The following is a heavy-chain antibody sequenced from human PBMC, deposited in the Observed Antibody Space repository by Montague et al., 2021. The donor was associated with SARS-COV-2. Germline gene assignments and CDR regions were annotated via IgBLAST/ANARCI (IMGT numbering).Heavy chain of an antibody. CDR2: INHSGST. CDR3: AREVGRGYSGYEGEY. CDR1: GGSFSGYY. Sequence: SETLSLTCAVYGGSFSGYYWSWIRHPPGKGLEWIGEINHSGSTNYNPSLKSRVTISVDTSKNQFSLKLSSVTAADTAVYYCAREVGRGYSGYEGEYWGQGTLVTVSS. D-gene: IGHD5-12*01. J-gene: IGHJ4*02. V-gene: IGHV4-34*01.